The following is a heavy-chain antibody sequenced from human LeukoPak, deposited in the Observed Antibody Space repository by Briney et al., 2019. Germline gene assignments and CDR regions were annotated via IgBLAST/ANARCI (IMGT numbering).Heavy chain of an antibody. J-gene: IGHJ4*02. Sequence: GGSLRLSCAASGFIFSSYAMSWVRQAPGKELEWVSAISGSGGSTYYADSVKGRFTISRDNSKNTLYLQMNSLRAEDTAVYYCAKDGGYGDYFDYWGQGTLVTVSS. D-gene: IGHD4-17*01. CDR1: GFIFSSYA. CDR3: AKDGGYGDYFDY. V-gene: IGHV3-23*01. CDR2: ISGSGGST.